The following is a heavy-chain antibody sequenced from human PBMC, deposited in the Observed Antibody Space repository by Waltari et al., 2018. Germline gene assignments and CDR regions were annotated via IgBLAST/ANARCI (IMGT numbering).Heavy chain of an antibody. D-gene: IGHD3-22*01. CDR2: ISPIFGTA. CDR1: GGTFSSYA. J-gene: IGHJ4*02. V-gene: IGHV1-69*05. CDR3: ARDFYYYDSSGPVGY. Sequence: QVQLVQSGAEVKKPGSSVKVSCKASGGTFSSYAISRVRQAPGQGLEWMGGISPIFGTANYAQKFQGRVTITTDESTSTAYMELSSLRSEDTAVYYCARDFYYYDSSGPVGYWGQGTLVTVSS.